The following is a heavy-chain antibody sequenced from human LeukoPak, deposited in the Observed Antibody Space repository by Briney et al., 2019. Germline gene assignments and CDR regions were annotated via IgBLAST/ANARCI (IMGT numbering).Heavy chain of an antibody. V-gene: IGHV4-39*01. J-gene: IGHJ4*02. Sequence: SETLSLTCTVSGGSISSSSYYWGWIRQPPGKGLEWIGSIYYSGSTYYNPSLKSRVTISVDTFENQFSLKLSSVTAADTSVYYCARGIQLWVLGGYYFDYGGQGTLVSVSS. CDR3: ARGIQLWVLGGYYFDY. CDR1: GGSISSSSYY. CDR2: IYYSGST. D-gene: IGHD5-18*01.